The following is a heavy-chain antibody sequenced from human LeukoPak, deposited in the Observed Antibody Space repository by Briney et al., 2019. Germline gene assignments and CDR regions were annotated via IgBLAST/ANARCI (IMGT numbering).Heavy chain of an antibody. CDR1: GFTFDTYA. J-gene: IGHJ4*02. Sequence: PGGSLRLSCAASGFTFDTYAMSWVRQAPGKGLEWVSAISGSGGSTYFAGSVKGRFTISRDDSKNTLYLQMNSLRAEDTAVYYCAKPKVGAPTPFDYWGQGTLVTVSS. D-gene: IGHD1-26*01. V-gene: IGHV3-23*01. CDR2: ISGSGGST. CDR3: AKPKVGAPTPFDY.